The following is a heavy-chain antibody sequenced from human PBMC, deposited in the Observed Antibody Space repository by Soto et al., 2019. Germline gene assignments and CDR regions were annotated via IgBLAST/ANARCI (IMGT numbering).Heavy chain of an antibody. V-gene: IGHV4-59*08. CDR3: ARRRTGYYTTDFDY. CDR2: IYYSGST. J-gene: IGHJ4*02. CDR1: GGSISSYY. Sequence: SETLSLTCTVSGGSISSYYWSWIRQPPGKGLEWIGYIYYSGSTNYNPSLKSRVTISVDTSKNQFSLKLSSVTAADTAEYYCARRRTGYYTTDFDYWGQGTLVTVSS. D-gene: IGHD3-9*01.